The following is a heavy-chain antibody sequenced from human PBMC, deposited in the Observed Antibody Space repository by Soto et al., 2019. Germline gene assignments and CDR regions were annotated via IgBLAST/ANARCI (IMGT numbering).Heavy chain of an antibody. CDR1: GASISSSY. J-gene: IGHJ4*02. CDR3: ARITERRGFFDY. CDR2: IYYSGST. V-gene: IGHV4-59*01. Sequence: SETLSLTCTVSGASISSSYWSWIRQPPGKGLEWIGYIYYSGSTNYNPSLKSRVTISVDTSKNQFSLKLSSLTAADTAVYYCARITERRGFFDYWGQGILVTVSS.